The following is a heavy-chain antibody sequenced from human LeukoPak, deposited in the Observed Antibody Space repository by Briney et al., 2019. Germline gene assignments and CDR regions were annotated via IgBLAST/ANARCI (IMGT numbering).Heavy chain of an antibody. CDR1: GGSTSSGGYS. Sequence: SETLSLTCAVSGGSTSSGGYSWSWIRQPPGKGLEWIGYIYHSGSTYYNPSLKSRVTISVDRSKNQFSLKLSSVTAADTAVYYCARLARSGMGAFDIWGQGTMVTVSS. D-gene: IGHD3-10*01. V-gene: IGHV4-30-2*01. CDR2: IYHSGST. CDR3: ARLARSGMGAFDI. J-gene: IGHJ3*02.